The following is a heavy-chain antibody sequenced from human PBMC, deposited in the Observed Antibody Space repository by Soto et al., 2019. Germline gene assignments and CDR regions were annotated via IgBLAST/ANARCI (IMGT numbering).Heavy chain of an antibody. V-gene: IGHV3-23*01. D-gene: IGHD6-19*01. Sequence: GGSLRLSCAASGFTFSSYAMSWVRQAPGKGLEWVSGISGSGESTYCTDSVKGRFTISRDNSKNTLYLQMNSLRAGDTAVYFCARMEASRGWSNYYYFYGMDVWGQGTTVTVSS. CDR3: ARMEASRGWSNYYYFYGMDV. CDR1: GFTFSSYA. CDR2: ISGSGEST. J-gene: IGHJ6*02.